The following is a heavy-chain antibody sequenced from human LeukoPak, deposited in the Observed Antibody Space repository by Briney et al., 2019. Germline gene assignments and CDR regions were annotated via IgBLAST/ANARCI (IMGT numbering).Heavy chain of an antibody. J-gene: IGHJ3*02. D-gene: IGHD1-26*01. V-gene: IGHV1-46*01. CDR2: INPSVCST. CDR1: GYTFTSYY. Sequence: ASVKVSCKASGYTFTSYYMHWVRQAPGQGLEWMGIINPSVCSTSYPQKFRGRLTITADIPTSTVYMELSSLRSEDTAVYYCAREDDTGRYMGDDAFDIWGQGTMVTVSS. CDR3: AREDDTGRYMGDDAFDI.